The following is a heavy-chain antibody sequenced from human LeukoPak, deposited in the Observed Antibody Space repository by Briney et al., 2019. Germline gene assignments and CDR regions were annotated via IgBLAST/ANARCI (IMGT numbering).Heavy chain of an antibody. J-gene: IGHJ4*02. CDR1: GFTFDDYA. CDR2: ISWNSGSI. D-gene: IGHD5-12*01. V-gene: IGHV3-9*01. CDR3: AKGLVATILANYFDY. Sequence: GGSLRLSCAASGFTFDDYAMHWVRQAPGKGLEWVSGISWNSGSIGYADSVKGRFTISRDNSKNTLYLQMNSLRAEDTAVYYCAKGLVATILANYFDYWGQGTLVTVSS.